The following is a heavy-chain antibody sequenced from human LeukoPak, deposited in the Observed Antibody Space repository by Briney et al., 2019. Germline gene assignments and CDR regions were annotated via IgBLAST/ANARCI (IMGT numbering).Heavy chain of an antibody. Sequence: GGSLRLSCAASGFTFSSYAMSWVHQAPGKGLEWVSAISGSGGSTYYADSVKGRFTISRDNSKNTLYLQMNSLRAEDTAVYYCAKDHLLALVGAFDYWGQGTLVTVSS. D-gene: IGHD1-26*01. J-gene: IGHJ4*02. CDR1: GFTFSSYA. V-gene: IGHV3-23*01. CDR2: ISGSGGST. CDR3: AKDHLLALVGAFDY.